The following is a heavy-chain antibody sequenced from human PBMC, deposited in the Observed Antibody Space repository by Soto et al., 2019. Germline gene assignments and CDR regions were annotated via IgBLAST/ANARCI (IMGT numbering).Heavy chain of an antibody. CDR2: ILSGGSI. CDR1: GGSVRSTSYY. CDR3: GREYARDSPTMTGVVGD. J-gene: IGHJ4*02. D-gene: IGHD3-22*01. V-gene: IGHV4-31*03. Sequence: PSETLSLTCTVSGGSVRSTSYYWFWIRQFPGKGLEWIGYILSGGSIYYHPSLKSRVTMSVDTSKNQLSLELRSVTAADTAIYYCGREYARDSPTMTGVVGDRGQRSSVTVSS.